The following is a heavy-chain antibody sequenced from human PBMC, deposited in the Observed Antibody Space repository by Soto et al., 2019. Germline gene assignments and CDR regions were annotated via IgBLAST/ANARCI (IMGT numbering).Heavy chain of an antibody. V-gene: IGHV3-23*01. CDR1: GFTFSSYA. J-gene: IGHJ4*02. D-gene: IGHD5-12*01. CDR3: ANEPTAVDPRDLFGCHPPTDY. CDR2: ISGTGESP. Sequence: EVQLLESGGELAQPGGSLRLSCAASGFTFSSYAMNWVRQTPGKGLQWVAAISGTGESPYYADSVKGRFTISRDNSKNILYLQMNSLTVEETGIYYCANEPTAVDPRDLFGCHPPTDYWGQGTLVTVSS.